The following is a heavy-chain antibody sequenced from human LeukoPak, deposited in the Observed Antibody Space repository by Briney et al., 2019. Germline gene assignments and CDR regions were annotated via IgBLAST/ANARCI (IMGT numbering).Heavy chain of an antibody. J-gene: IGHJ4*02. CDR2: IRYDGSNK. CDR1: GFTFSSYG. V-gene: IGHV3-30*02. Sequence: GGSLRLSCAASGFTFSSYGMHWVRQAPGKGLEWVAFIRYDGSNKYYADSVKGRFTISRDNSKNTLYLQMNSLRAEDTAVYYCAKDRKRTFYGSGSYYYFDYWGQGTLVTVSS. CDR3: AKDRKRTFYGSGSYYYFDY. D-gene: IGHD3-10*01.